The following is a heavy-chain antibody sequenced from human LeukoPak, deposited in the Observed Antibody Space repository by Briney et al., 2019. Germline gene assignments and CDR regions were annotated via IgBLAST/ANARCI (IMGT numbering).Heavy chain of an antibody. Sequence: SETLSLTCTVSGGSFSSGSYYWSWIRQPPGKGLEWIGYIYYSGSTNYNPSLKSRVTISVDTSKNQFSLKLSSVTAADTAVYYCARDIGGSYYVRGYFDYWGQGTLVTVSS. CDR2: IYYSGST. V-gene: IGHV4-61*01. J-gene: IGHJ4*02. D-gene: IGHD1-26*01. CDR1: GGSFSSGSYY. CDR3: ARDIGGSYYVRGYFDY.